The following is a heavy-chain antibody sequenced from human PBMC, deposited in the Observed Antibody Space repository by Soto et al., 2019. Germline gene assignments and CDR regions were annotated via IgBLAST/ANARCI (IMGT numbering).Heavy chain of an antibody. Sequence: QVQLVQSGTEVKKPGSSVKVSCKTSGGTFSSFPIAWVRQAPGQGLGWVGGIIPVLGAPSYAQTFQGRVTITADESTSAAYLELSSLRSDDTAVYFCARDRHYENHTFYYLKYYFDYWGQGTLVTVSS. CDR2: IIPVLGAP. CDR3: ARDRHYENHTFYYLKYYFDY. J-gene: IGHJ4*02. CDR1: GGTFSSFP. V-gene: IGHV1-69*01. D-gene: IGHD3-22*01.